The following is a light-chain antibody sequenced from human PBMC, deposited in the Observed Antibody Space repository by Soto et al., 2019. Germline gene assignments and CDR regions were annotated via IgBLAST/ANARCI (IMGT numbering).Light chain of an antibody. Sequence: EIVLTQSPGTPSLSPGERATLSCRASPSVSGSNLAWYQQKPGQAPRLLIYGASTRATGIPARFSGSRSGTEFTLTISSLQSEDFAVYYCQQYHSWPPRTFGQGTKVDIK. CDR2: GAS. CDR3: QQYHSWPPRT. CDR1: PSVSGSN. J-gene: IGKJ1*01. V-gene: IGKV3-15*01.